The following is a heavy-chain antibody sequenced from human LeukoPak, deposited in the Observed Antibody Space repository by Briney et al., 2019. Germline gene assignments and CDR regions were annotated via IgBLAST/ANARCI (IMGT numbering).Heavy chain of an antibody. V-gene: IGHV4-34*01. D-gene: IGHD6-13*01. Sequence: SETLSLTCAVYGGSFSGYYWSWIRQPPGKGLEWIGEINHSGSTNYNPSLKSRVTISVDTSKNQFSLKLSSVTAVDTAVYYCARAASSSSWYNYWGQGTLVTVSS. J-gene: IGHJ4*02. CDR2: INHSGST. CDR1: GGSFSGYY. CDR3: ARAASSSSWYNY.